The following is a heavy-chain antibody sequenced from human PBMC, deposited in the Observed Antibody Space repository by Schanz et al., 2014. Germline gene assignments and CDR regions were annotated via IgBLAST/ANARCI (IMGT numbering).Heavy chain of an antibody. CDR1: GFTVSDHY. D-gene: IGHD1-7*01. CDR2: VRNRRNSDII. CDR3: FSMHYGNSVY. J-gene: IGHJ4*02. V-gene: IGHV3-72*01. Sequence: DSGGGLVQPGGSLRLSCAVSGFTVSDHYMDWVRQAPGKGLEWLGRVRNRRNSDIIEYAASVEGRFTISRDESKNSVYLQMNSLQTDDTAVYYCFSMHYGNSVYWGQGTLVTVSS.